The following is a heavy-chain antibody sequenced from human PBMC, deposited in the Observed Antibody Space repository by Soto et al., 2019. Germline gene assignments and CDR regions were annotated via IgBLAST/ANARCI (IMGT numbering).Heavy chain of an antibody. J-gene: IGHJ6*03. V-gene: IGHV4-59*08. Sequence: SETLSLTCTVSGGSISSYYWSWIRQPPGKGLEWIGYIYYSGSTNYNPSLKSRVTISVDTSKNQFSLKLSSVTAADTAVYYCARGDDYGDSISIRGSMDVWGKGTSVTLSS. D-gene: IGHD4-17*01. CDR1: GGSISSYY. CDR2: IYYSGST. CDR3: ARGDDYGDSISIRGSMDV.